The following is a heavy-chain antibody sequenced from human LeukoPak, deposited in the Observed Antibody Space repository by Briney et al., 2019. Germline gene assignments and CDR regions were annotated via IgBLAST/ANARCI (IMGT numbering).Heavy chain of an antibody. V-gene: IGHV4-59*01. J-gene: IGHJ4*02. CDR1: GGSISSYY. CDR3: ARAPSSLDSGSYIGAFDY. CDR2: IYYSGST. Sequence: SETLSLTCTVSGGSISSYYWSWIRQPPGKGLEWIGYIYYSGSTNYNPSLKSRVTISVDTSKNQFSLKLSSVTAADTAVYYCARAPSSLDSGSYIGAFDYWGQGTLVTVSS. D-gene: IGHD3-10*01.